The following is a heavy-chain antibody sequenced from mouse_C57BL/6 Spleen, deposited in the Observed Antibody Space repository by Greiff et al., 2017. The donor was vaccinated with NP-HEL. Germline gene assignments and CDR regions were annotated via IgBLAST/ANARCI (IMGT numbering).Heavy chain of an antibody. CDR2: ISDGGSYT. Sequence: EVQLVESGGGLVKPGGSLKLSCAASGFTFSSYAMSWVRQTPEKRLEWVATISDGGSYTYYPDNVKGRFTISRDNAKNNLYLQMSHLKSEDTAMYYCARDALDGYYPYFDVWGTGTTVTVSS. D-gene: IGHD2-3*01. J-gene: IGHJ1*03. V-gene: IGHV5-4*01. CDR3: ARDALDGYYPYFDV. CDR1: GFTFSSYA.